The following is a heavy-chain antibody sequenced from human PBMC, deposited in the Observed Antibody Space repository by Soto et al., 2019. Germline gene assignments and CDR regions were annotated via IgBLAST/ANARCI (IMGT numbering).Heavy chain of an antibody. Sequence: QVQLVESGGGLVQPGGSLRVSCAASGFTFSDYYMSWVRQAPGKGLEWVSYVSGSRSDTKYADSVKGRFTITRDNAKNSLYLQMNSLRAEDTAVYYCARGADTSFPFAYWGQGTLVTVSS. D-gene: IGHD2-2*01. V-gene: IGHV3-11*06. CDR1: GFTFSDYY. CDR2: VSGSRSDT. CDR3: ARGADTSFPFAY. J-gene: IGHJ4*02.